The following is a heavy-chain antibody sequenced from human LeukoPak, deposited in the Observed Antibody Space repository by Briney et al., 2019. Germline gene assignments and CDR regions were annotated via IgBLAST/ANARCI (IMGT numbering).Heavy chain of an antibody. D-gene: IGHD3-22*01. Sequence: ASVKVSCKASGYTLTELSMHWVRQAPGKGLEWMGGFDPEDGETIYAQKFQGRVTMTEDTSTDTAYMELSSLRSEDTAVYYCATGVMDYYDSSGYDAFDIWGQGTMVTVSS. V-gene: IGHV1-24*01. CDR2: FDPEDGET. J-gene: IGHJ3*02. CDR3: ATGVMDYYDSSGYDAFDI. CDR1: GYTLTELS.